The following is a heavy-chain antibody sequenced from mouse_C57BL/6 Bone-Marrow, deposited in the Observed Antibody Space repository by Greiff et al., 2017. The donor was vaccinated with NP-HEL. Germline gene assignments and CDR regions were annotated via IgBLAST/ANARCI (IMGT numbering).Heavy chain of an antibody. V-gene: IGHV5-9-1*02. CDR1: GFTFSSYA. D-gene: IGHD5-1*01. CDR2: ISSGGDYI. Sequence: EVNVVESGEGLVKPGGSLKLSCAASGFTFSSYAMSWVRQTPEKRLEWVAYISSGGDYIYYADTVKGRFTISRDNARNTLYLQMSSLKSEDTAMYYCTRDLSKYFDYWGQGTTLTVSS. CDR3: TRDLSKYFDY. J-gene: IGHJ2*01.